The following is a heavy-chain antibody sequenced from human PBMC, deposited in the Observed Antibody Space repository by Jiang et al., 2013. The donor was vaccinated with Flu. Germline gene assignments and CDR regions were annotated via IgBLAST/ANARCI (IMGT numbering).Heavy chain of an antibody. Sequence: KPTQTLTLTCTFSGFSLSTSGAGVGWIRQPPGKALEWLALIYWDDDKRYSPSLKSRLTITKDTSKNQVVLTMTNMDPVDTATYYCAHRRPRTISWYFDYWGQGTLVTVSS. D-gene: IGHD5-12*01. CDR3: AHRRPRTISWYFDY. CDR2: IYWDDDK. CDR1: GFSLSTSGAG. V-gene: IGHV2-5*02. J-gene: IGHJ4*02.